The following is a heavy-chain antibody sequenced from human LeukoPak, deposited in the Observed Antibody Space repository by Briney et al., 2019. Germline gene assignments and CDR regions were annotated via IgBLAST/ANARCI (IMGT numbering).Heavy chain of an antibody. CDR3: ARALLRYCSSTSCYWFDP. CDR1: GYTFTDYY. D-gene: IGHD2-2*01. Sequence: GASVKVSCKASGYTFTDYYMHWVRQAPGQGLEWMGGIIPIFGTANYAQKFQGRVTITADESTSTAYMELSSLRSEDTAVYYCARALLRYCSSTSCYWFDPWGQGTLVTVSS. J-gene: IGHJ5*02. CDR2: IIPIFGTA. V-gene: IGHV1-69*13.